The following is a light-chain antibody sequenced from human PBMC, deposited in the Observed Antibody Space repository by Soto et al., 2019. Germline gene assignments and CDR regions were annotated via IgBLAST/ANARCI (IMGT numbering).Light chain of an antibody. CDR2: AAS. J-gene: IGKJ3*01. CDR3: QKYNSAPVT. Sequence: DIQMTQSASSLSASVGYRVTITCRASQGISNYLAWYQQKPGNVPKLLIYAASTLQSGVPSRFSGSGSGTAVTLTISSLQPEDVATYYYQKYNSAPVTFGPGTKVDIK. V-gene: IGKV1-27*01. CDR1: QGISNY.